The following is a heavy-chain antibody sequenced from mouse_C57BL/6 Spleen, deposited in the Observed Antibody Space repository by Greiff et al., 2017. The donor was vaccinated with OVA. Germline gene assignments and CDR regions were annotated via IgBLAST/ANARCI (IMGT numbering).Heavy chain of an antibody. CDR2: IYPSDSET. CDR3: ARDGPYYFDY. Sequence: VKLQQPGAELVRPGSSVKLSCKASGYTFTSYWMDWVKQRPGQGLEWIGNIYPSDSETHYNQKFKDKATLTVDKSSSTAYMQLSSLTSEDSAVYYCARDGPYYFDYWGQGTTLTVSS. V-gene: IGHV1-61*01. D-gene: IGHD2-3*01. CDR1: GYTFTSYW. J-gene: IGHJ2*01.